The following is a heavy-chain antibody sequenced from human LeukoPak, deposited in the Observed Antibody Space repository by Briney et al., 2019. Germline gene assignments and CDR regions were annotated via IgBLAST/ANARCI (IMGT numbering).Heavy chain of an antibody. CDR2: IYSGGSI. D-gene: IGHD5-24*01. V-gene: IGHV3-53*01. CDR1: GLTVRSNY. Sequence: PGGSLKLSCAASGLTVRSNYMTWVRQAPGKGLEWVSVIYSGGSIYYADSVKGRFTISRDNSKNTLYLQMNSLRAEDTAVYYCARGGDGYNFRFSAFDIWAKGQWSPSLQ. CDR3: ARGGDGYNFRFSAFDI. J-gene: IGHJ3*02.